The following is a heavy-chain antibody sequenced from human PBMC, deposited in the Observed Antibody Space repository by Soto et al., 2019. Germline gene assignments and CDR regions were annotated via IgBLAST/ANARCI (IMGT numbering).Heavy chain of an antibody. Sequence: ASVKVSCKASGYTFTSYAMHWVRQAPGQRLEWMGWINAGNGNTKYSQKFQGRVTITRDTSASTAYMELSSLRSEDTAVYYCARDTVVTLGYYYYGTDVWGQGTTVTVSS. V-gene: IGHV1-3*01. CDR3: ARDTVVTLGYYYYGTDV. CDR1: GYTFTSYA. D-gene: IGHD2-21*02. CDR2: INAGNGNT. J-gene: IGHJ6*02.